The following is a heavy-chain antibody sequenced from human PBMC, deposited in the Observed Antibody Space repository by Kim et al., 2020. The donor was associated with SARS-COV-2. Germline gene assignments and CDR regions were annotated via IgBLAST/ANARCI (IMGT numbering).Heavy chain of an antibody. D-gene: IGHD3-22*01. Sequence: GGSLRLSCAASGFTVSSNYMSWVRQAPGKGLEWVSVIYSGGSTYYADSVKGRFTISRHNSKNTLYLQMNSLRAEDTAVYYCARALDYYDSSGYHDWGQGTLVTVSS. CDR1: GFTVSSNY. CDR3: ARALDYYDSSGYHD. CDR2: IYSGGST. V-gene: IGHV3-53*04. J-gene: IGHJ4*02.